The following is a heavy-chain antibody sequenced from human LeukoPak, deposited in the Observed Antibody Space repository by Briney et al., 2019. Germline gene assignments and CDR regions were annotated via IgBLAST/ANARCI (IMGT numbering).Heavy chain of an antibody. CDR3: ARADYDYFDY. CDR2: ISSSSSTI. D-gene: IGHD4/OR15-4a*01. V-gene: IGHV3-48*02. J-gene: IGHJ4*02. CDR1: GFSFGSHW. Sequence: GGSLRLSCAASGFSFGSHWMSWVRQAPGKGLEWVSYISSSSSTIYYADSVKGRFTISRDNAKNSLYLQMNSLRDEDTAVYYCARADYDYFDYWGQGTLVTVSS.